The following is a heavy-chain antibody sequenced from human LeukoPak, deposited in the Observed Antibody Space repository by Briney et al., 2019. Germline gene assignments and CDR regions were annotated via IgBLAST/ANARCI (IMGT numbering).Heavy chain of an antibody. CDR3: ATADRRDYYDSSGYLF. CDR1: GYTFTSYG. J-gene: IGHJ3*01. V-gene: IGHV1-18*01. Sequence: ASVKVTCKASGYTFTSYGISWVRQAPGQGLEWMGWISLYNGNTNYAQKLQGRVTMTTDTSTNTAYMELRSLRSDDTAVYYCATADRRDYYDSSGYLFWGQGTMVTVSS. CDR2: ISLYNGNT. D-gene: IGHD3-22*01.